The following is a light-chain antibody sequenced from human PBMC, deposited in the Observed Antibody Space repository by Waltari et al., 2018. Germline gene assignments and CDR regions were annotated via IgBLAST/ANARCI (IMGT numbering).Light chain of an antibody. V-gene: IGKV4-1*01. CDR2: WAS. Sequence: DIVMTQSPDSLAVSLGERATINCKSSQSVLYSSDNKTYLAWYKQTPGQPPKLLIYWASARESGGPERFRCSGSGTDVSLTISSLQAEDVAVYYCQQYDIIPLTFGGGTKVEIK. J-gene: IGKJ4*01. CDR1: QSVLYSSDNKTY. CDR3: QQYDIIPLT.